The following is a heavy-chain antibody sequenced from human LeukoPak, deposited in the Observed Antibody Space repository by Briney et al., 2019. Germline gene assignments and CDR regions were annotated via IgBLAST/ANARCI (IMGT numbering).Heavy chain of an antibody. CDR2: INAGNGNT. J-gene: IGHJ5*02. CDR1: GYTFTSYA. V-gene: IGHV1-3*01. CDR3: ARDPNYSNWFDP. D-gene: IGHD2-21*01. Sequence: ASVTVSCTASGYTFTSYAMHWVRQAPGQRLEWMGWINAGNGNTKYSQKFQGRVTITRDTSASTAYMELSSLRSEDTAVYYCARDPNYSNWFDPWGQGTLVTVSS.